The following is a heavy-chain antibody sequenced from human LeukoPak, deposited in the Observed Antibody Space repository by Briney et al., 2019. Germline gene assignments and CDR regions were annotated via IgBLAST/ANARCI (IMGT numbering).Heavy chain of an antibody. J-gene: IGHJ4*02. CDR2: ISSSSSYI. Sequence: GGSPRLSCAASGFTFSSYSMNWVRQAPGKGLEWVSSISSSSSYIYYADSVKGRFTISRDNAKNSLYLQMNSLRAEDTAVYYCARASTSSVGLTNYWGQGTLVTVSS. V-gene: IGHV3-21*01. CDR3: ARASTSSVGLTNY. CDR1: GFTFSSYS. D-gene: IGHD3-22*01.